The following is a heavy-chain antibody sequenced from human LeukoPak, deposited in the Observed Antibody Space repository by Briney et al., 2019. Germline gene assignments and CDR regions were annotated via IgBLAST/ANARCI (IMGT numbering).Heavy chain of an antibody. CDR1: GYTFTGYH. CDR2: INPNSGDT. CDR3: ARDVGYRSGWYWEN. V-gene: IGHV1-2*02. Sequence: ASVKVSCKASGYTFTGYHMHWVRQAPGQGLEWMGWINPNSGDTNYAQKFQGRVTMTRDTSITTAYMQLSRLRSDDTAVYYCARDVGYRSGWYWENWGQGTLATVSS. J-gene: IGHJ4*02. D-gene: IGHD6-19*01.